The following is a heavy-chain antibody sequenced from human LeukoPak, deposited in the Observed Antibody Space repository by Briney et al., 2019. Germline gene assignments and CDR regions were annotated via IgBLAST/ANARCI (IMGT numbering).Heavy chain of an antibody. V-gene: IGHV4-59*01. Sequence: PSETLSLTCTVSGGSISSYYWSWIRQPPGKGLEWIGYIYYSGSTNYDPSLKSRVTISVDTSKNQFSLKLSSVTAADTAVYYCARGVAAAGTEGAFGIWGQGTMVTVSS. D-gene: IGHD6-13*01. CDR2: IYYSGST. CDR1: GGSISSYY. CDR3: ARGVAAAGTEGAFGI. J-gene: IGHJ3*02.